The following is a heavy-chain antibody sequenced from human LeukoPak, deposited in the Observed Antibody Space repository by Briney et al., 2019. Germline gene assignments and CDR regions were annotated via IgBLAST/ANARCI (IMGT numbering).Heavy chain of an antibody. D-gene: IGHD3-16*02. J-gene: IGHJ4*02. CDR2: ISPSGGIT. V-gene: IGHV3-23*01. CDR1: GFTFSSHG. CDR3: AREDFMVTFGGVIARYLDY. Sequence: GGSLRLSCAASGFTFSSHGINWVRQAPGKGLEWVSGISPSGGITYYTDSVKGRFTISRDNSKNTVSLQMNSLRAEDTAVYYCAREDFMVTFGGVIARYLDYWGQGTLVTVSS.